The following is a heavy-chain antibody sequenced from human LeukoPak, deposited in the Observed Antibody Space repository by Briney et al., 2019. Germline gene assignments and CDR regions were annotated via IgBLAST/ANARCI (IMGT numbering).Heavy chain of an antibody. Sequence: ASVKVSCKASGYTFTSYDINWVRQATGQGLEWMGWMNPNSGNTGYAQKFQGRVTMTRNTSISTAYMELSSLRSEDTAVYYCARDLDGSGSYYTDYWGQGTLVTVSS. CDR2: MNPNSGNT. CDR3: ARDLDGSGSYYTDY. J-gene: IGHJ4*02. CDR1: GYTFTSYD. V-gene: IGHV1-8*01. D-gene: IGHD3-10*01.